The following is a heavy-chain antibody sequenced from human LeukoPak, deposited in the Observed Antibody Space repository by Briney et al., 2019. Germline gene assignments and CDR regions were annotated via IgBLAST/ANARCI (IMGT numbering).Heavy chain of an antibody. Sequence: QSGGSLRLSCAASGFTFDDYAMHWVRQAPGKGLEWVSGISWNSGSIGYADSVKGRFTISRDNAKNSLYLQMNSLRAEDTAVYYCAREDLSSWYRYWGQGTLVTVSS. V-gene: IGHV3-9*01. J-gene: IGHJ4*02. D-gene: IGHD6-13*01. CDR2: ISWNSGSI. CDR1: GFTFDDYA. CDR3: AREDLSSWYRY.